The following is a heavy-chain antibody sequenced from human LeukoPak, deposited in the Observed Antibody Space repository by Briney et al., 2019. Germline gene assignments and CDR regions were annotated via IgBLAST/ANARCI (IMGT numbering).Heavy chain of an antibody. Sequence: PGRSLRLSCAASGFTFSSYGMHWVRQAPGKGLEWVAIIWSDGYNKYYADSVKGRFTISRDNSKNTVYLLMNSLRAEDTAVYYCARELAPLYFHYGMDVWGEGTTVTVSS. V-gene: IGHV3-33*01. D-gene: IGHD2-21*01. CDR2: IWSDGYNK. J-gene: IGHJ6*01. CDR3: ARELAPLYFHYGMDV. CDR1: GFTFSSYG.